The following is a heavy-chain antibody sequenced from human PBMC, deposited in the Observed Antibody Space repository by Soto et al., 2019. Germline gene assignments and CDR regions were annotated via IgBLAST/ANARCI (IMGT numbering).Heavy chain of an antibody. V-gene: IGHV3-74*01. CDR1: GFTLSSRW. CDR2: IKTDGSIT. CDR3: TRDQDTYGQAVFDS. Sequence: GGSLRLSCEVSGFTLSSRWMHWVRQPPGKGLVWVSRIKTDGSITNYADSVKGRFTISRDNAKNTLYLHMNSLRAEDTAVYYCTRDQDTYGQAVFDSWGQGTLVTVSS. D-gene: IGHD2-15*01. J-gene: IGHJ4*02.